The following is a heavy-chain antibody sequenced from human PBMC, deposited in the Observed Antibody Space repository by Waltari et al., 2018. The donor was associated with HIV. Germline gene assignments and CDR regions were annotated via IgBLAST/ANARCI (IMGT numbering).Heavy chain of an antibody. V-gene: IGHV3-7*01. CDR3: ARDNFRNYGGIDY. D-gene: IGHD1-7*01. J-gene: IGHJ4*02. CDR2: IRKDGSEK. Sequence: EVQLVESGGGLVQPGGSLRLSCAASGFTFSSYWMSWVRQAPGKGLEWVANIRKDGSEKDYVDSVKGRFTSSRENAKNSLYLQMNSLRAEDTAVYYCARDNFRNYGGIDYWGQGTLVTVSS. CDR1: GFTFSSYW.